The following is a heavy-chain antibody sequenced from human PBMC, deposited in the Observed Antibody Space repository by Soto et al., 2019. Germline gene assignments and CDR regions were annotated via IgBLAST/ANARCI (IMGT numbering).Heavy chain of an antibody. CDR2: IYSGGST. D-gene: IGHD6-13*01. J-gene: IGHJ6*02. CDR3: ARGTAALLWSYYYGMDV. Sequence: EVQLVESGGGLVQPGGSLRLSCAASGFTVSSNYMSWVRQAPGKGLEWVSVIYSGGSTYYADSVKGRFTISRDNSKNTLYLQMNSLRAEDTAVYYCARGTAALLWSYYYGMDVWGQGTTVTVSS. V-gene: IGHV3-66*01. CDR1: GFTVSSNY.